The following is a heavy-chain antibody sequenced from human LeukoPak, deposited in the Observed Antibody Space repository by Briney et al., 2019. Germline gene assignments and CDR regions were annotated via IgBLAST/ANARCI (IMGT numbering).Heavy chain of an antibody. CDR3: ARDDSSGFLY. CDR1: GYIFTNYG. CDR2: ISAYNGNT. J-gene: IGHJ4*02. V-gene: IGHV1-18*01. Sequence: ASVKVSCKASGYIFTNYGPSWVRQAPGQGLEWMGWISAYNGNTNYAQKFQGRITLTTDTSTSTAYMELGSLRSDDTAVYCCARDDSSGFLYWGQGTLVTVSS. D-gene: IGHD6-19*01.